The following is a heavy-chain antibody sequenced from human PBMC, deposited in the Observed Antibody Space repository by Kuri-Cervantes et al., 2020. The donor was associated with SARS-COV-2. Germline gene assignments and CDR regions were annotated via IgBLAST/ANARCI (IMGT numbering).Heavy chain of an antibody. J-gene: IGHJ6*03. CDR2: INSDGSST. V-gene: IGHV3-74*01. CDR3: ARVRATVPNYYYYYYYMDV. D-gene: IGHD4-11*01. Sequence: GESLKISCAASGFTFSSYWMHWVRQAPGKGLVWVSRINSDGSSTSYADSVKGRFTISRDNAKNTLYLQMSSLRAEDTAVYYCARVRATVPNYYYYYYYMDVWGKGTTVTVSS. CDR1: GFTFSSYW.